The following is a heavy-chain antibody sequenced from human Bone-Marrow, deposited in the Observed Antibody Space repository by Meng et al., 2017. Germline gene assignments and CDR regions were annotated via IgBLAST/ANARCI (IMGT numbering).Heavy chain of an antibody. D-gene: IGHD3-10*01. J-gene: IGHJ4*02. V-gene: IGHV3-7*01. CDR1: GFTFSSYS. Sequence: GGSLRLSCAASGFTFSSYSMNWVRQAPGKGLEWVANIKQDGSEKYYVDSVKGRFTISRDNAKNSLYLQMNSLRAEDTAVYYCARDILLLWFGELSGNFDYWGQETLVTVSS. CDR2: IKQDGSEK. CDR3: ARDILLLWFGELSGNFDY.